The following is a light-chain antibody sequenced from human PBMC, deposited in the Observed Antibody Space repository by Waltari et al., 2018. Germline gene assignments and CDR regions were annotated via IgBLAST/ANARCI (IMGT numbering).Light chain of an antibody. CDR1: QSISRY. CDR3: QHHFRLPAT. V-gene: IGKV3-20*01. CDR2: GSS. Sequence: LTQSPGTLSLSPGEIATLSCRASQSISRYLAWFPQKPGQAPRLLIYGSSTRATGIPDRFSGSGSGTEFSLTISGLEPEDSAVYYCQHHFRLPATFGQGTKVEIK. J-gene: IGKJ1*01.